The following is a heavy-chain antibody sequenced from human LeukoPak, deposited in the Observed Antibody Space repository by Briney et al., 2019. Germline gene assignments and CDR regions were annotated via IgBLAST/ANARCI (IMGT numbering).Heavy chain of an antibody. CDR3: ARGPDYGGNSEY. CDR2: ISSSSYSI. D-gene: IGHD4-23*01. CDR1: GFTFSSYT. V-gene: IGHV3-21*01. Sequence: GGSLRLSCAASGFTFSSYTMDWVRQAPGKGLEWVSSISSSSYSIYYADSVKGRFTISRDNAKNSLYLQMNSLRAEDTAVYYCARGPDYGGNSEYWGQGTLVTVSS. J-gene: IGHJ4*02.